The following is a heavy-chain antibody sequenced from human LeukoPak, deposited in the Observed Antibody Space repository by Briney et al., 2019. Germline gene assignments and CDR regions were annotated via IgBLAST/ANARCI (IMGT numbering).Heavy chain of an antibody. Sequence: GGSLRLSCAASGFTFSSYGMHWVRQAPGKGLEWVAFIRYDGSNKYYAGSVKGRFTISRDNSKNTLYLQMNSLRAEDTAVYYCAKDLVATFPNWFDPWGQGTLVTVSS. J-gene: IGHJ5*02. D-gene: IGHD5-12*01. CDR1: GFTFSSYG. CDR3: AKDLVATFPNWFDP. CDR2: IRYDGSNK. V-gene: IGHV3-30*02.